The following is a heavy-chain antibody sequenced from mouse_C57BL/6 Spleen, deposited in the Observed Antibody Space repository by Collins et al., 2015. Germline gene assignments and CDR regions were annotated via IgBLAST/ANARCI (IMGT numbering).Heavy chain of an antibody. CDR3: ARGDYFGSSWYFDV. V-gene: IGHV1-53*01. Sequence: QVQLQQPGTELVKPGASVKLSCKASGYTFTSYWVHWVKQRPGQGLEWIGNIYPTNGYTSYSEKFKSKATLTVDTSSNTAYMRLSSLTSEDSAVCYCARGDYFGSSWYFDVWGTGTTVTVSS. CDR1: GYTFTSYW. J-gene: IGHJ1*03. D-gene: IGHD1-1*01. CDR2: IYPTNGYT.